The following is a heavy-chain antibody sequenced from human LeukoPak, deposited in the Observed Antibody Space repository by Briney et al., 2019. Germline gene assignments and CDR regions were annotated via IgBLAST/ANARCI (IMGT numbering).Heavy chain of an antibody. Sequence: ASVKVSCKASGYTFTGYYMHWVRQAPGQGLEWMGWINPNSGGTNHAQKFQGRVTMTRDTSIRTAYMELSRLRSDDSAVYYCARDHCSSTSCYDYWGQGTLVTVSA. D-gene: IGHD2-2*01. V-gene: IGHV1-2*02. CDR3: ARDHCSSTSCYDY. CDR1: GYTFTGYY. CDR2: INPNSGGT. J-gene: IGHJ4*02.